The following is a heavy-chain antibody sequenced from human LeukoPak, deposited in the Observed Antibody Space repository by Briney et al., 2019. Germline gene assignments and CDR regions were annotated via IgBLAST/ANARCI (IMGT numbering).Heavy chain of an antibody. CDR2: IYSGGST. J-gene: IGHJ3*02. V-gene: IGHV3-66*01. Sequence: GGSLRLSCAASGFTVSSNYMSWIRQAPGKGLEWVSVIYSGGSTYYADSVKGRFTISRDNSKNTLYLQMNSLRAEDTAVYYCAGSGSKGYTTAFDIWGQGTMVTVSS. CDR1: GFTVSSNY. CDR3: AGSGSKGYTTAFDI. D-gene: IGHD2-2*02.